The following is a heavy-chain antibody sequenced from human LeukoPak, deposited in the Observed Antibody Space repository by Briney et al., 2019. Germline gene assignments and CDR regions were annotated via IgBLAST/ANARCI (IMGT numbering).Heavy chain of an antibody. CDR2: IWYDGSNK. CDR3: AKDLYYDSSGYSNDY. V-gene: IGHV3-33*06. J-gene: IGHJ4*02. D-gene: IGHD3-22*01. CDR1: GFTFSSYG. Sequence: HPGGSLRFSCAASGFTFSSYGMHWVRQAPGKGLEWVAVIWYDGSNKYYADSVKGRFTTSRDNSKNTLYLQMNSLRAEDTAVYYCAKDLYYDSSGYSNDYWGQGTLVTVSS.